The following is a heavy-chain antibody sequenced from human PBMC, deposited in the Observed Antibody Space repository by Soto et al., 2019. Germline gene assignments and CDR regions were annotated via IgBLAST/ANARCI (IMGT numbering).Heavy chain of an antibody. Sequence: QVQLVQSGAEVKKPGASVKVSCKASGYTFTTYYIHWVRPAPGQGLEWMGLFNPSAGSTSCAQKFQGGVTMTGDTSTSTVYMEFNSLRSEDTAVYYCARNRGSGLDYWGQGTLVTVSS. CDR2: FNPSAGST. CDR1: GYTFTTYY. D-gene: IGHD3-10*01. J-gene: IGHJ4*02. V-gene: IGHV1-46*01. CDR3: ARNRGSGLDY.